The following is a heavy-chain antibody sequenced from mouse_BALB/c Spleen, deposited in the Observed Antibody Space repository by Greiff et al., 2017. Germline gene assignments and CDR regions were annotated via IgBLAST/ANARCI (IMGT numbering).Heavy chain of an antibody. Sequence: VHLVESGPGLVAPSQSLSITCTVSGFSLTTYGELWFRQPPGKGLEWLGVIWAGGSTNYNSALRSRLSISKDNSKSQVFLKMNSLQTDDTAMYYCARDRGYGSSYVTWFAYWGQGTLVTVSA. D-gene: IGHD1-1*01. J-gene: IGHJ3*01. CDR2: IWAGGST. V-gene: IGHV2-9*02. CDR3: ARDRGYGSSYVTWFAY. CDR1: GFSLTTYG.